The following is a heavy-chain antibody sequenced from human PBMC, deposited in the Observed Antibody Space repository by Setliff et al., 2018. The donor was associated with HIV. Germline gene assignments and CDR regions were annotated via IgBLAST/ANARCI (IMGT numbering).Heavy chain of an antibody. J-gene: IGHJ3*02. CDR2: INWISGNI. V-gene: IGHV3-9*01. CDR3: AKDRSLRGTTYALDI. CDR1: GFTFDDYA. Sequence: SLKISCAASGFTFDDYAMHWVRQAPGKGLAWVSSINWISGNIGYVDSVKGRFTISRDNAKNSLYLQMNSLRVDDTALYYCAKDRSLRGTTYALDIWGQGTMVTVSS. D-gene: IGHD1-1*01.